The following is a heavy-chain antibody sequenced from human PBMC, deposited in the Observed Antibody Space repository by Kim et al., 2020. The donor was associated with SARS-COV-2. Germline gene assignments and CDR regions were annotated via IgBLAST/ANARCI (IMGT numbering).Heavy chain of an antibody. D-gene: IGHD3-22*01. CDR2: ISLNSGSI. Sequence: GGSLRLSCAASGFTFDDYAMHWVRQAPGKGLEWVSGISLNSGSIGYADSVKGRFTISRDNAKNSLYLQMNSLRAEDTALYYCAKDYSSGYRPYYYFDYWRQGTVVTVSS. CDR3: AKDYSSGYRPYYYFDY. CDR1: GFTFDDYA. J-gene: IGHJ4*02. V-gene: IGHV3-9*01.